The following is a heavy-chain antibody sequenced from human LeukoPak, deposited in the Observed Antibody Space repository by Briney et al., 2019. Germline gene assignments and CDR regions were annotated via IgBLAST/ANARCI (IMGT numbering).Heavy chain of an antibody. V-gene: IGHV1-8*02. CDR2: MNPNSGNT. CDR1: GYTFTSYD. Sequence: ASVKVSCKASGYTFTSYDINWVRQATGQGLEWMGWMNPNSGNTGYAQKFQGRVTMTEDTSTDTAYMELTSLTSDDTAVYYCASPTSGLSFDHWGQGTVVTVSS. D-gene: IGHD3-16*01. CDR3: ASPTSGLSFDH. J-gene: IGHJ4*02.